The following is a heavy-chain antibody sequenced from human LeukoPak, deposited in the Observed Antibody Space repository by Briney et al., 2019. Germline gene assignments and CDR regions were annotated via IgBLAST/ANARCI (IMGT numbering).Heavy chain of an antibody. Sequence: GGSLRLSCAASGFTVSSTYMSWVRQAPRKGLEWVSIIYSSGSTYYADSVKGRFSISRDNSKNTLYLQMNSLRAEDTAVYYCARHASDSSGLYNYYGMDVWGQGTTVTVSS. CDR1: GFTVSSTY. CDR3: ARHASDSSGLYNYYGMDV. J-gene: IGHJ6*02. CDR2: IYSSGST. V-gene: IGHV3-66*04. D-gene: IGHD3-22*01.